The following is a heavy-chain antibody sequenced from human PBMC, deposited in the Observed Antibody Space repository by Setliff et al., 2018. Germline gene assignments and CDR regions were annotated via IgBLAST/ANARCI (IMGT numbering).Heavy chain of an antibody. CDR3: ARDRSTVIRGVTSFFYYYMDV. CDR2: IFYSDTA. D-gene: IGHD3-10*01. J-gene: IGHJ6*03. Sequence: SETLSLTCTVSGGSIGPHYWSWIRLAPGKGLEWIGHIFYSDTAKYNPSLESRAAISVDSSKNQFSLKLRSVTAADTAVYYCARDRSTVIRGVTSFFYYYMDVWGGGTTVTVSS. CDR1: GGSIGPHY. V-gene: IGHV4-59*11.